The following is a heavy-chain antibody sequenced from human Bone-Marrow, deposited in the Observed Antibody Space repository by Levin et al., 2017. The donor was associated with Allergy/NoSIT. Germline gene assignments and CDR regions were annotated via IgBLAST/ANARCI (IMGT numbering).Heavy chain of an antibody. J-gene: IGHJ5*01. Sequence: QPGGSLRLSCVASGFSFSNFWMAWVRQAPGKGLEWVANINPGGSATYYVDSVKGRFTISRDDGKTSLYLQMNSLRAEDTALYYCGKWNLEAGVDSWGQGTLVIVSS. CDR2: INPGGSAT. CDR1: GFSFSNFW. CDR3: GKWNLEAGVDS. D-gene: IGHD1-1*01. V-gene: IGHV3-7*01.